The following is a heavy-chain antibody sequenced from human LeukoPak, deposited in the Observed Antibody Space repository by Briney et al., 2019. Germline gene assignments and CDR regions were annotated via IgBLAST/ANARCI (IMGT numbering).Heavy chain of an antibody. CDR1: GGTFSSYA. V-gene: IGHV1-69*13. CDR3: ATYDYGDFRFDY. Sequence: GASVKVSCKASGGTFSSYAISWVRQAPGQGLEWMGGIIPIFGTANYAQKFQGRVTITADESTSTAYMELSSLRSEDTAVYYCATYDYGDFRFDYWGQGTLVTVSS. J-gene: IGHJ4*02. CDR2: IIPIFGTA. D-gene: IGHD4-17*01.